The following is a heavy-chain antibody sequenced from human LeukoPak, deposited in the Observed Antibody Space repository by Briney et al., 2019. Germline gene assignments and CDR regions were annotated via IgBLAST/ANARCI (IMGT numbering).Heavy chain of an antibody. CDR3: ARGGNYWPQWWFDP. Sequence: SETLSLTCTVSGYSISSDYYWGWIRQPPGKGLEWIGYIYYTGSTSYNPSLKSRVTMSLDASKNQFSLELNSVTPADTAVYYCARGGNYWPQWWFDPWGRGTLVSVSS. D-gene: IGHD1-26*01. J-gene: IGHJ5*02. CDR1: GYSISSDYY. CDR2: IYYTGST. V-gene: IGHV4-59*01.